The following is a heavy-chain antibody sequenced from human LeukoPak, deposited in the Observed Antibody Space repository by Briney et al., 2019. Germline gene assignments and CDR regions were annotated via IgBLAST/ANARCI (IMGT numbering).Heavy chain of an antibody. J-gene: IGHJ4*02. V-gene: IGHV3-23*01. CDR1: GFTFSSYA. D-gene: IGHD5-12*01. CDR2: IGSGT. CDR3: AKRLEVVATTIDY. Sequence: PGGSLRLSCGASGFTFSSYAMSWVRQAPGKGLEWVSAIGSGTYYADSVKGRFTISRDNSKNTLYLQMNSLRGEDTAVYYCAKRLEVVATTIDYWGQGTLVTVSS.